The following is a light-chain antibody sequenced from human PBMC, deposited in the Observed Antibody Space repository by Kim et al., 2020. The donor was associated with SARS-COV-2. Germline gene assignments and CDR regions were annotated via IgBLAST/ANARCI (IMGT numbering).Light chain of an antibody. CDR1: RLGDKY. CDR2: QDD. Sequence: VSPGQTASITCSGDRLGDKYACWYQQKPGQSPVLVIYQDDKRPSGIPERFSGSNSGNTATLTISGTQAMDEADYYCQAWDSSTVVFGGGTQLTVL. V-gene: IGLV3-1*01. J-gene: IGLJ2*01. CDR3: QAWDSSTVV.